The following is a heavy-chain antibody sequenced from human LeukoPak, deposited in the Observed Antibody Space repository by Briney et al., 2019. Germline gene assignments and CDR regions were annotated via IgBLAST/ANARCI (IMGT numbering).Heavy chain of an antibody. D-gene: IGHD5-18*01. CDR1: GYTFTSYY. Sequence: GAPVKVSCKASGYTFTSYYMHWVRQAPGQGLEWMGIINPSGGSTSYAQKFQGRVTMTRDTSTSTVYMELSSLRSEDTAVYYCARDSSGYSYGTPYFDYWGQGTLVTVSS. CDR3: ARDSSGYSYGTPYFDY. V-gene: IGHV1-46*01. J-gene: IGHJ4*02. CDR2: INPSGGST.